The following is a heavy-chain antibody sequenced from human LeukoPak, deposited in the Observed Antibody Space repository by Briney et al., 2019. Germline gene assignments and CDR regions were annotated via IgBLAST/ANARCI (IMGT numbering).Heavy chain of an antibody. CDR2: ISSSSSYI. CDR3: APGHCFTMILVVILDYYFDF. CDR1: GFTFSTYW. V-gene: IGHV3-21*01. J-gene: IGHJ4*02. D-gene: IGHD3-22*01. Sequence: PGGSLRLSCAASGFTFSTYWMTWVRQAPGKGLEWVSSISSSSSYIYYADSVKGRFTISRDNAKNSLYLQMNSLRAGDTAVFYCAPGHCFTMILVVILDYYFDFWGQGTLVTVSS.